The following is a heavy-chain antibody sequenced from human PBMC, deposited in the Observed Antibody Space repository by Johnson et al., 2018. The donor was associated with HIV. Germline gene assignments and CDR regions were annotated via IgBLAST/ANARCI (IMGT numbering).Heavy chain of an antibody. D-gene: IGHD3-16*01. Sequence: QVQLVESGGGVVQPGRSLRLSCAASGFTFSSYAMHWVRQAPGKGLEWVAFIRYDGSNKYYADSVKGRFTISRDNSKNTLYLQMNSLRAEDTAVYYCAKRGGVGDVAFDIWGQGTMVTVSS. CDR1: GFTFSSYA. CDR2: IRYDGSNK. V-gene: IGHV3-30*02. CDR3: AKRGGVGDVAFDI. J-gene: IGHJ3*02.